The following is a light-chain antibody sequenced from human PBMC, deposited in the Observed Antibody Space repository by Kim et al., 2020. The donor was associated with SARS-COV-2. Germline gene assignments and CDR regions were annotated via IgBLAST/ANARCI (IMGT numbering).Light chain of an antibody. CDR1: QSVSSSY. CDR2: GAS. CDR3: HQYGGSPNT. Sequence: LSPGERATLACRASQSVSSSYLAWYQHKPGQAPRLLIYGASSRATGIPDRFSGSGSGTDFTLTISRLELEDFAVYYCHQYGGSPNTFGQGTKLEI. V-gene: IGKV3-20*01. J-gene: IGKJ2*01.